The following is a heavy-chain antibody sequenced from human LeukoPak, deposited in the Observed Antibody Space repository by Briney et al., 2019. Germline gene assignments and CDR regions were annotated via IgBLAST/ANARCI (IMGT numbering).Heavy chain of an antibody. Sequence: PGGSLRLSCATSGFTFKDYAMYWVREAPGKGVVWVSVISVSGGSTYYADSVKGRFTISRDNSKNTLYLQMNSLRAEDTAVYYCAKDRSIAAIKTWFDPWGQGTLVTVSS. CDR2: ISVSGGST. CDR1: GFTFKDYA. J-gene: IGHJ5*02. V-gene: IGHV3-23*01. CDR3: AKDRSIAAIKTWFDP. D-gene: IGHD6-13*01.